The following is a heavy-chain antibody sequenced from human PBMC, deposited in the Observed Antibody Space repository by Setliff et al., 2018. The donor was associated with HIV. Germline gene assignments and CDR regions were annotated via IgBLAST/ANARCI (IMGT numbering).Heavy chain of an antibody. Sequence: SETLSLTCTVSGGSVYTASYYWAWVRQPPGKGLEWIGTFSFGRTTYYNPSLESRVTLSVDTAKNQLSLKVTSVTASDTAIYYCARRRLVGYSFDYWGQGALVTVSS. CDR3: ARRRLVGYSFDY. J-gene: IGHJ4*02. CDR1: GGSVYTASYY. D-gene: IGHD6-25*01. V-gene: IGHV4-39*01. CDR2: FSFGRTT.